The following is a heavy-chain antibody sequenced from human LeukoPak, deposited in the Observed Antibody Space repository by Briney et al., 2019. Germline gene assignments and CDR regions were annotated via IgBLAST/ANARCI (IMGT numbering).Heavy chain of an antibody. J-gene: IGHJ6*03. CDR3: ARVLYYYYYHMDV. CDR1: GGSISSSNW. Sequence: SETLSLTCAVSGGSISSSNWWSWVRQPPGKGLEWIGEIYHSGSTNYNPSLKSRVTISVDKSKNQFSLKLSSVTAADTAVYYCARVLYYYYYHMDVWGKGTTVTVSS. V-gene: IGHV4-4*02. CDR2: IYHSGST.